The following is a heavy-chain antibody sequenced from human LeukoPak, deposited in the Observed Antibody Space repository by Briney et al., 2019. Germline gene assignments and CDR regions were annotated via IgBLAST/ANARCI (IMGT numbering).Heavy chain of an antibody. V-gene: IGHV4-59*01. Sequence: PAETLSLTCTVWGGSIRSYYWRWIREPPGKGLVWIGYIYYSGSTNDNPSLKSRFTISLDTSKNQFTLKLSSVTAADMAVYYCARNYPSGSYQFAPWGQGTLVTVSS. D-gene: IGHD1-26*01. CDR3: ARNYPSGSYQFAP. J-gene: IGHJ5*02. CDR2: IYYSGST. CDR1: GGSIRSYY.